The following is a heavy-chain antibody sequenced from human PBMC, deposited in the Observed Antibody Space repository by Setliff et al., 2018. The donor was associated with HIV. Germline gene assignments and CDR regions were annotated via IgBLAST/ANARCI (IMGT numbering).Heavy chain of an antibody. Sequence: PGGSLRLSCAASGFTLSNFWMTWVRQAPGKGLEWVASIKQDGSEKNYVDSVKGRFTLSRDNAKNSLYLQMSSLRADDTAVYYCARDPGSSSFDYWGQGTPVTVSS. J-gene: IGHJ4*02. CDR2: IKQDGSEK. CDR3: ARDPGSSSFDY. CDR1: GFTLSNFW. V-gene: IGHV3-7*03. D-gene: IGHD6-19*01.